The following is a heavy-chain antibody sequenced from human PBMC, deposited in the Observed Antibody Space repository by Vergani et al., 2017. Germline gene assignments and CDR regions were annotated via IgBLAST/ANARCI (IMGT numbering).Heavy chain of an antibody. CDR2: INHSGST. V-gene: IGHV4-34*01. D-gene: IGHD2-2*01. CDR3: ARGDIVVVPAAMVYYYGMDV. Sequence: QVQLQQWGAGLLKPSETLSLTCAVYGGSFSGYYWSWIRQPPGKGLEWIGEINHSGSTNYNPSLKSRVTISVDTSKNQFSLKLSSVTAADTAVYYCARGDIVVVPAAMVYYYGMDVWGQGTTVTVSS. J-gene: IGHJ6*02. CDR1: GGSFSGYY.